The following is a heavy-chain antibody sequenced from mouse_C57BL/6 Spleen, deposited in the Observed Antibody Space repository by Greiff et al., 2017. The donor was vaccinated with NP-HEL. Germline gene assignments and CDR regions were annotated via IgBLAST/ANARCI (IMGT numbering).Heavy chain of an antibody. CDR1: GYSFTSGYD. CDR3: ARAFYLYAMDY. D-gene: IGHD5-5*01. Sequence: EVKLEESGPGMVKPSQSLSLTCTVTGYSFTSGYDWHWIRHFPGNKREWMGYITYSGSTNYNPYLKSRISITHDTSNNHFFLKLNSVTTEDTATYYCARAFYLYAMDYWGQGTSVTVSS. CDR2: ITYSGST. V-gene: IGHV3-1*01. J-gene: IGHJ4*01.